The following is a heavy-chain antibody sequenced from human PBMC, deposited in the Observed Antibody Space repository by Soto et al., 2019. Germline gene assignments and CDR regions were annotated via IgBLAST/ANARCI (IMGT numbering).Heavy chain of an antibody. CDR3: ARAKPRTTGTTPDY. J-gene: IGHJ4*02. CDR1: GFTFSSYA. CDR2: ISYDGSNK. V-gene: IGHV3-30-3*01. D-gene: IGHD4-17*01. Sequence: QVQLVESGGGVVQPGRSLRLSCAASGFTFSSYAMHWVRQAPGKGLEWVAVISYDGSNKYYADSVKGRFTISRDNSKNTLYLQMNSLRAEDTAVYYCARAKPRTTGTTPDYLGQGTLVTVSS.